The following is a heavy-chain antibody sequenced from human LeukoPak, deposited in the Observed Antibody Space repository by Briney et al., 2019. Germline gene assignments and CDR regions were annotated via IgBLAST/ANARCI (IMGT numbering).Heavy chain of an antibody. CDR3: AGGRCSSRSCYWSWLDP. Sequence: SETLSLTCNVSGDSISSGYYYWSWIRQPAGKGLEWIGRIYSSGSTNYNPSLQSRVTLSLDKSKNQFSLKLTSVTAADTAVYYCAGGRCSSRSCYWSWLDPWGQGNLVTVSS. CDR2: IYSSGST. J-gene: IGHJ5*02. CDR1: GDSISSGYYY. D-gene: IGHD2-2*01. V-gene: IGHV4-61*02.